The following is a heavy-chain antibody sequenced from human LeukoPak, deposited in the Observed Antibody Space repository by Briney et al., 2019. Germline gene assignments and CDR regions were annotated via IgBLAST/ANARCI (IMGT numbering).Heavy chain of an antibody. Sequence: PSETLCLTCTVSGGSISSSSYYWGWIRQPPGKGLEWIGSIYYSGSTYYNPSLKSRVTISVDTSKNQFSLKLSSVTAADTAVYYCAREGSSSWYYYYYYMDVWGKGTTVTVSS. J-gene: IGHJ6*03. CDR2: IYYSGST. V-gene: IGHV4-39*07. CDR1: GGSISSSSYY. CDR3: AREGSSSWYYYYYYMDV. D-gene: IGHD6-13*01.